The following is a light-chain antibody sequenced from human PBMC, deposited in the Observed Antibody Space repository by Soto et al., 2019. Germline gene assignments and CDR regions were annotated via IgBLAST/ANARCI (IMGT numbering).Light chain of an antibody. CDR3: QHYNYWPYT. Sequence: EIVLTQSPATLSLSPGERATLSCRASQSVSSYLAWYQQKPGQAPRLLIYSASRRATGIPDRFTGSGSGTDFTLTISSLQSEDFAVYYCQHYNYWPYTFGQGTKWIS. CDR2: SAS. CDR1: QSVSSY. J-gene: IGKJ2*01. V-gene: IGKV3D-15*01.